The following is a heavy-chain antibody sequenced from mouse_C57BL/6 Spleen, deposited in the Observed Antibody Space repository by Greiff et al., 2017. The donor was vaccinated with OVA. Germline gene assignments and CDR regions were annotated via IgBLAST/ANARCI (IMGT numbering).Heavy chain of an antibody. D-gene: IGHD2-2*01. CDR1: GYTFTDYE. Sequence: QVQLQQSGAELVRPGASVTLSCKASGYTFTDYEMHWVKQTPVHGLEWIGAIDPDTGGTAYNQKFKGKATLTADKSSSTAYMELRSLTSEDSAVYYCTRWLPTLYAMDYWGQGTSVTVSS. V-gene: IGHV1-15*01. J-gene: IGHJ4*01. CDR2: IDPDTGGT. CDR3: TRWLPTLYAMDY.